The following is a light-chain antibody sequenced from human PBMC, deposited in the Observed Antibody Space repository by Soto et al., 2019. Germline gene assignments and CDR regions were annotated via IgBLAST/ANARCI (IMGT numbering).Light chain of an antibody. CDR2: LAS. Sequence: DLVMTQSPLSLPVTPGEPASISCRSSQSLLHSDGYNSLDWYLQKPGQSPQILIYLASNRASGGPDRFSGSGSGTDFTLKISRVEAEDVGVYYCVQGLQTPFTFGPGTKVDIK. CDR3: VQGLQTPFT. J-gene: IGKJ3*01. CDR1: QSLLHSDGYNS. V-gene: IGKV2-28*01.